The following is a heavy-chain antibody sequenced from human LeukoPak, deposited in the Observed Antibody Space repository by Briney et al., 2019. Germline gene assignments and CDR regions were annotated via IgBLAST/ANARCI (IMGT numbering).Heavy chain of an antibody. CDR1: GFIFSSYS. CDR2: ISSSTI. Sequence: GGSLRLSCAASGFIFSSYSMNWVRQALGKGLEWVSYISSSTISYADSVKGRFTISRDNAKNSLYLQMNSLRAEDTAIYYCARDHLYAFDIWGQGTMVTVSS. J-gene: IGHJ3*02. CDR3: ARDHLYAFDI. D-gene: IGHD3-3*02. V-gene: IGHV3-48*01.